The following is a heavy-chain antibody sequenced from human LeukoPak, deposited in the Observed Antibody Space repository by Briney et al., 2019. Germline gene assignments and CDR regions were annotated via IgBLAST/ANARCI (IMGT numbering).Heavy chain of an antibody. CDR3: ARDPRNFGH. Sequence: PSETLSLTCTVSGSSISDGYFWGWIRQPPGKGLEWIGSIYHSGTTYYNASLKSRVSISVDTSKNQFSLKLSSVTAADTAVYYCARDPRNFGHWGQGTLVTVSS. CDR2: IYHSGTT. J-gene: IGHJ5*02. CDR1: GSSISDGYF. V-gene: IGHV4-38-2*02.